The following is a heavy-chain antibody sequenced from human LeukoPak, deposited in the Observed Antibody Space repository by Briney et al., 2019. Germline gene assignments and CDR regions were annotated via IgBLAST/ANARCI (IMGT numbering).Heavy chain of an antibody. CDR1: GYTFTSYG. J-gene: IGHJ4*02. Sequence: ASVKVSCKASGYTFTSYGISWVRQAPGQGLEWMGWISGYNGNTNYAQKLQGRVTMTTDTSTSTAYMELRSLTSDDTAVYYCARDHRTSSRWSGGPDYWGQGTLVTVSS. CDR2: ISGYNGNT. D-gene: IGHD6-13*01. V-gene: IGHV1-18*01. CDR3: ARDHRTSSRWSGGPDY.